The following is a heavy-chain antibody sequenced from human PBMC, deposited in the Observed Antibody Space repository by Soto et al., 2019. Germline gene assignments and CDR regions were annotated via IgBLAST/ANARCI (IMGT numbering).Heavy chain of an antibody. CDR2: IIPIFGTA. J-gene: IGHJ6*02. V-gene: IGHV1-69*01. CDR3: ARAPHLISTRTDYYYYGMDV. Sequence: QVQLVQSGAEVKKPGSSVKVSCKASGGTFSSYAISWVRQAPGQGLEWMGGIIPIFGTANYAQKFQGRVTITADEYTSTAYMELSSLRSEDTAVYYCARAPHLISTRTDYYYYGMDVWGQGTTVTVSS. D-gene: IGHD2-2*01. CDR1: GGTFSSYA.